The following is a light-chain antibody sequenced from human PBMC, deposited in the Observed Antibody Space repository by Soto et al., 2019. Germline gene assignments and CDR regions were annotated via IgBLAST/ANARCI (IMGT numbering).Light chain of an antibody. J-gene: IGKJ1*01. CDR3: QQYYKTPPT. CDR1: QSVLYSSNNENY. CDR2: WAS. Sequence: DIVMTQSPDSLPVSLGERATINCKSSQSVLYSSNNENYLAWYQQKPGQPPKLLIYWASTRESGVPDRFSGSGSGTDFTLTISRLQAEDVAVSYCQQYYKTPPTFGQGTKVEIK. V-gene: IGKV4-1*01.